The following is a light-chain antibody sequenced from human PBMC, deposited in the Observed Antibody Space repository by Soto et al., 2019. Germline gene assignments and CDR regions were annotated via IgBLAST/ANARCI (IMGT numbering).Light chain of an antibody. CDR3: QVYGSSPPWT. CDR2: DAS. J-gene: IGKJ1*01. Sequence: EIVLTQSPGTLSLSPGERATLSCRASQRFSSSQLAWYQQKPGQAPTLVIYDASTRATGIPGRFSGSGSGTDFTLTISRLEPEDFAVYHCQVYGSSPPWTFGQGTKVEIK. V-gene: IGKV3-20*01. CDR1: QRFSSSQ.